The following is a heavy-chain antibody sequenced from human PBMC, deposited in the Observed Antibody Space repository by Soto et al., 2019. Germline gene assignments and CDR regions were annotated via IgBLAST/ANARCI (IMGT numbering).Heavy chain of an antibody. CDR2: IIPIFGSA. Sequence: QVQLVQSGAEVKKPGSSVKVSCKAPGGTLSSYAIHWVRQAPGQGLDWMGGIIPIFGSANYAPKFQGRVTISADESTSTAYMEVSSLRSEDTAVYYCAGTREIPYYHGMDVWGQGTTVTVSS. CDR1: GGTLSSYA. D-gene: IGHD2-2*02. V-gene: IGHV1-69*01. CDR3: AGTREIPYYHGMDV. J-gene: IGHJ6*02.